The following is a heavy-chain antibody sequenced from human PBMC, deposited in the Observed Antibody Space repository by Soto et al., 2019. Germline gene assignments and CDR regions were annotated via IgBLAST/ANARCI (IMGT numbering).Heavy chain of an antibody. Sequence: QLQLQESGSGLVKPSQTLSLTYAVSGGSISSGGYSWSWIRQPPGKGLEWIGYIYHSGSTYYNPSLKSRVTISVDRSKNQFSLKLSSVTAADTAVYYCASRRDGYNYYGYWGQATLVTVSS. CDR1: GGSISSGGYS. V-gene: IGHV4-30-2*01. D-gene: IGHD5-12*01. J-gene: IGHJ4*02. CDR2: IYHSGST. CDR3: ASRRDGYNYYGY.